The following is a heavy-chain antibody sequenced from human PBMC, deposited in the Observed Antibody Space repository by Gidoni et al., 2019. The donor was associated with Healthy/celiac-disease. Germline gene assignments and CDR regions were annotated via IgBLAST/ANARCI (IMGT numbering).Heavy chain of an antibody. CDR2: IYYSGST. CDR3: ARARITIFGVVSRFDY. D-gene: IGHD3-3*01. Sequence: QVQLQESGPGLVKPSPTLSLPCTVSCGSLSSGGYYWSWIRQHPGKGLEWIGYIYYSGSTYYNPSLKSRVTISVDTSKNQFSLKLSSVTAADTAVYYCARARITIFGVVSRFDYWGQGTLVTVSS. V-gene: IGHV4-31*03. J-gene: IGHJ4*02. CDR1: CGSLSSGGYY.